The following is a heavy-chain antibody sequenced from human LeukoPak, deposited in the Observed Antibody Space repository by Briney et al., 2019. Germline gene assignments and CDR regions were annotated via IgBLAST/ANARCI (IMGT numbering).Heavy chain of an antibody. J-gene: IGHJ6*03. Sequence: ASVKVSCMASGYTFTGYYMHWVRQAPGQGLEWMGWINPNSGGTNYAQKFQGRVTMTRDTSISTAYMELSRLRSDDTAVYYCARGVGPTPHYMDVWGKGTTVTVSS. D-gene: IGHD2-15*01. CDR1: GYTFTGYY. CDR3: ARGVGPTPHYMDV. V-gene: IGHV1-2*02. CDR2: INPNSGGT.